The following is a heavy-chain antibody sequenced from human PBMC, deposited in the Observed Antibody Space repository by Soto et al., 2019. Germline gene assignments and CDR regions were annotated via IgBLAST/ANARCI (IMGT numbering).Heavy chain of an antibody. V-gene: IGHV3-23*01. D-gene: IGHD3-16*01. CDR3: AKSVCGPITCELVDY. CDR2: ISGAGNSA. Sequence: EVQLLESGGGLVQPGGSLRLSCTASGFTFSTYAMIWVGQAPGKGREWVSAISGAGNSAFHAHAVQGRFIISRENSKNTRFLRQHSMRAADTATYSCAKSVCGPITCELVDYWGQGTLVNVSS. CDR1: GFTFSTYA. J-gene: IGHJ4*02.